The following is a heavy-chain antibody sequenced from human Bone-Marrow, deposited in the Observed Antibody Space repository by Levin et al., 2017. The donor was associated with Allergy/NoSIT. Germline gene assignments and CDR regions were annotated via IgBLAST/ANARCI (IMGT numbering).Heavy chain of an antibody. Sequence: GESLKISCSVSDFTVRTHYMSWVRQASGKGLEWVSVIYGGNATYYADSVKGRFTVSRDTSQNTVFLQMESLRAEDAGVYYCATARVTTPGYSDYWGQGVLVTVSP. J-gene: IGHJ4*02. CDR2: IYGGNAT. D-gene: IGHD1-1*01. V-gene: IGHV3-53*01. CDR1: DFTVRTHY. CDR3: ATARVTTPGYSDY.